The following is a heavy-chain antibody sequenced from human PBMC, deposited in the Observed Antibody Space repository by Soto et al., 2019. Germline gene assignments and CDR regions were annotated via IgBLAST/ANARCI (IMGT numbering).Heavy chain of an antibody. CDR3: AGGYSYGYSRLDAFDI. CDR1: GFTFSSYD. J-gene: IGHJ3*02. CDR2: IGTAGDT. V-gene: IGHV3-13*01. Sequence: GGSLRLSCAASGFTFSSYDMHWVRQDTGKGLEWVSAIGTAGDTYYPGSVKGRFTISRENAKNSLYLQMNSLRAEDTAVYYCAGGYSYGYSRLDAFDIWGQGTMVTVSS. D-gene: IGHD5-18*01.